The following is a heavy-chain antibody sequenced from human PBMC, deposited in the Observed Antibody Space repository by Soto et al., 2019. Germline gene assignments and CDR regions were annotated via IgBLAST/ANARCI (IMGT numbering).Heavy chain of an antibody. Sequence: QVQLVQSGAEVKKPGASVKVSCKASGYTFTSYDINWVRQATGQGLEWMGWMNPNSGNTGYAQKFQGRVTMTRNTXRSTAYMELSSLRSEDTAVYYCARGVYYYDSSGYKHWGQGTLVTVSS. CDR1: GYTFTSYD. CDR2: MNPNSGNT. V-gene: IGHV1-8*01. D-gene: IGHD3-22*01. J-gene: IGHJ4*02. CDR3: ARGVYYYDSSGYKH.